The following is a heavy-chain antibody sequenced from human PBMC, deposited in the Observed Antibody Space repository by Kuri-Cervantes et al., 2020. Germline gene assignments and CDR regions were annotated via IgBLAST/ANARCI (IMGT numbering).Heavy chain of an antibody. CDR1: GASMKSDY. CDR2: VYHSGFT. CDR3: ARWSRQFVRFDS. J-gene: IGHJ4*02. D-gene: IGHD3-10*01. V-gene: IGHV4-59*01. Sequence: GSLRLSCSVSGASMKSDYWSWIRQPPKKGLEWIGYVYHSGFTNYNASLESRVSMSIDTSKNGFSLKLTSVTAADSAVYYCARWSRQFVRFDSWGQGTLVTVSS.